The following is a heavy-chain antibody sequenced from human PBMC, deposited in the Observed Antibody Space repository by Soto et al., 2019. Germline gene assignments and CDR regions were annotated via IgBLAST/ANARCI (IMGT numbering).Heavy chain of an antibody. Sequence: ASVKVSCKASGYTFTSYGISWVRQAPGQGLEWMGWISAYNGNTNYAQKLQGRVTMTTDTSTSTAYMELRSLRSDDTAVYYCARDFSEVLRFLGRLDYYGMDVWGQGTTVTVPS. CDR3: ARDFSEVLRFLGRLDYYGMDV. CDR2: ISAYNGNT. V-gene: IGHV1-18*04. CDR1: GYTFTSYG. D-gene: IGHD3-3*01. J-gene: IGHJ6*02.